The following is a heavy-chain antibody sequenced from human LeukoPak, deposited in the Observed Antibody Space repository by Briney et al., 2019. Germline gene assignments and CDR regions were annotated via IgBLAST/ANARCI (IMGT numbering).Heavy chain of an antibody. J-gene: IGHJ6*03. Sequence: VASVTVSCKASGYTFTGYYMHWVRQAPGQGLEWMGWINPNSGGTNYAQKFQGRVTMTRDTSISTAYMELSRLRSDDTAVYYCARDCSGRSQPLVSYYYMDVWGKGTTVTISS. CDR3: ARDCSGRSQPLVSYYYMDV. CDR1: GYTFTGYY. D-gene: IGHD3-10*02. CDR2: INPNSGGT. V-gene: IGHV1-2*02.